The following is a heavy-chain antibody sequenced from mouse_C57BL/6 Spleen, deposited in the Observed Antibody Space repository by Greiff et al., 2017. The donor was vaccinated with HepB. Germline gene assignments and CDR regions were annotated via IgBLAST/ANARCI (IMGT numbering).Heavy chain of an antibody. V-gene: IGHV5-9-1*02. D-gene: IGHD2-3*01. CDR2: ISSGGDYI. Sequence: EVMLVESGEGLVKPGGSLKLSCAASGFTFSSYAMSWVRQTPEKRLEWVAYISSGGDYIYYADTVKGRFTISRDNARNTLYLQMSSLKSEDTAMYYCTRDYDGYNWFAYWGQGTLVTVSA. CDR3: TRDYDGYNWFAY. J-gene: IGHJ3*01. CDR1: GFTFSSYA.